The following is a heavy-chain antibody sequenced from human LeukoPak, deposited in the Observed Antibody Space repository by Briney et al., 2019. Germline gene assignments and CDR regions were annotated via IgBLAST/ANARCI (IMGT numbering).Heavy chain of an antibody. D-gene: IGHD3-10*01. Sequence: GGSLRLSCAASGFTFSSYAMSWVRQAPGKGLEWVSAISGSGGSTDYADSVKGRFTISRDNSKNTLYLQMNSLRAEDTAVYYCAKDRRVRGVIDNNWFDPWGQGTLVTVSS. V-gene: IGHV3-23*01. CDR3: AKDRRVRGVIDNNWFDP. CDR1: GFTFSSYA. CDR2: ISGSGGST. J-gene: IGHJ5*02.